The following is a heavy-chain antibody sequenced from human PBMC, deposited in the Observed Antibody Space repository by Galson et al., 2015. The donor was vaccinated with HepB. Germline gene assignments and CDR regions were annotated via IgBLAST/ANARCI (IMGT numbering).Heavy chain of an antibody. CDR1: GSTFSNYA. CDR3: AKEPPYCGGDCYSVSDV. J-gene: IGHJ4*02. CDR2: LTGNGGTT. V-gene: IGHV3-64*01. D-gene: IGHD2-21*02. Sequence: SLRLSCAASGSTFSNYAMHWVRQAPGKGPEYVPALTGNGGTTHYANSVKGRFIIYRDNSKNTVYLQMNSLRADDTAIYYCAKEPPYCGGDCYSVSDVWGQGTLVTVSS.